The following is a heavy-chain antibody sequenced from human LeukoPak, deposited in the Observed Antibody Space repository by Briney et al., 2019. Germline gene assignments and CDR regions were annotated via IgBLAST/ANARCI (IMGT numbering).Heavy chain of an antibody. D-gene: IGHD3-10*01. Sequence: PGGSLRLSCAASGFTFSSYAMNWVRQAPGKGLEWVSSISDSGGSTYYADSVKGRFTISRDNSKNTLYLQMNSLRAEDTAVYYCAKDFDRSGSSYFDYWGQGTLVTVSS. CDR2: ISDSGGST. V-gene: IGHV3-23*01. CDR1: GFTFSSYA. J-gene: IGHJ4*02. CDR3: AKDFDRSGSSYFDY.